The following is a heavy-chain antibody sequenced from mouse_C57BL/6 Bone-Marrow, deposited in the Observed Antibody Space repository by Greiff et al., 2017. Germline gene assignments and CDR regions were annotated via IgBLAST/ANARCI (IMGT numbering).Heavy chain of an antibody. Sequence: EVKLMESGGGLVQPGGSLKLSCAASGFTFSDYGMAWVRQAPRKGPEWVAFISNLAYSIYYADTVTGRFTISRENAKNTLYLEMSSLRSEDTAMYYCARRYDYAGYYAMDYWGQGTSVTVSS. CDR1: GFTFSDYG. CDR3: ARRYDYAGYYAMDY. J-gene: IGHJ4*01. CDR2: ISNLAYSI. D-gene: IGHD2-4*01. V-gene: IGHV5-15*04.